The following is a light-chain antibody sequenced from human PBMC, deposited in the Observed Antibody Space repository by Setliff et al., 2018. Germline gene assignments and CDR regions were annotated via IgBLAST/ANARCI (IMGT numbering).Light chain of an antibody. J-gene: IGLJ2*01. CDR1: SSDVGGYNC. CDR2: DVS. CDR3: SSYISSNTV. Sequence: QSVLTQPASVSGSPGQSITISCTGTSSDVGGYNCVSWYQQHPDKAPKLMIFDVSNRPSGVSNRFSGSKSGNTASLTISGLQAEDEADYYCSSYISSNTVFGGGTKVTVL. V-gene: IGLV2-14*03.